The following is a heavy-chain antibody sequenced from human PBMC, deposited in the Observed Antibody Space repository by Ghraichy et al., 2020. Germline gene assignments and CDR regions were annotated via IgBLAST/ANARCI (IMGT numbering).Heavy chain of an antibody. J-gene: IGHJ4*02. CDR2: IWYDGSNK. V-gene: IGHV3-33*08. CDR1: GFTFSSYG. Sequence: GGSLRLSCAASGFTFSSYGMHWVRQAPGKGLEWVAVIWYDGSNKYYADSVKGLFTISRDNSKNTLYLQMNSLRAEDTAVYYCARWKGKAVATLGYWGQGTLVTVSS. D-gene: IGHD6-19*01. CDR3: ARWKGKAVATLGY.